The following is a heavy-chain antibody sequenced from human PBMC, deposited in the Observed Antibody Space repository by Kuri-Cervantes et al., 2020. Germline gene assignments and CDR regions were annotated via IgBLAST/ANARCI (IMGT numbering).Heavy chain of an antibody. J-gene: IGHJ6*02. V-gene: IGHV4-59*12. D-gene: IGHD6-19*01. CDR1: GGSISSYY. CDR2: IYYSGST. CDR3: ARDRWGAVAGTPGFDYGMDV. Sequence: SETLSLTCTVSGGSISSYYWSWIRQPPGKGLEWIGYIYYSGSTYYNPSLKSRVTISVDTSKNQFSLKLSSVTAADTAVYYCARDRWGAVAGTPGFDYGMDVWGQGTTVTVSS.